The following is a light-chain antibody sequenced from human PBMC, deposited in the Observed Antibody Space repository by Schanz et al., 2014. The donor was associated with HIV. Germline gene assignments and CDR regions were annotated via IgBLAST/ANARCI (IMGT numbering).Light chain of an antibody. CDR3: NSYAGSNNLL. CDR1: SSDVGGYSY. V-gene: IGLV2-14*03. J-gene: IGLJ2*01. CDR2: DVT. Sequence: QSALTQPASVSGSPGQSITISCTGTSSDVGGYSYVSWYQQHPGRAPRLLVYDVTYRPSGVSNRFSGSKSGNTASLTISGLQPEDEADYYCNSYAGSNNLLFGGGTKLTVL.